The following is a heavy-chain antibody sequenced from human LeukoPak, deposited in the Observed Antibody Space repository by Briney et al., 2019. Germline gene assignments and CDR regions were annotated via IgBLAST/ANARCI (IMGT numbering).Heavy chain of an antibody. Sequence: SVKVSCKASGGTFSSYTISWVRQAPGQGLEWMGRIIPILGIANYAQKFQGRVTITADKSTSTAYMELSSLRSEDTAVYYCARADSSSWYNYFDYWGRGTLVTVSS. V-gene: IGHV1-69*02. J-gene: IGHJ4*02. CDR2: IIPILGIA. D-gene: IGHD6-13*01. CDR3: ARADSSSWYNYFDY. CDR1: GGTFSSYT.